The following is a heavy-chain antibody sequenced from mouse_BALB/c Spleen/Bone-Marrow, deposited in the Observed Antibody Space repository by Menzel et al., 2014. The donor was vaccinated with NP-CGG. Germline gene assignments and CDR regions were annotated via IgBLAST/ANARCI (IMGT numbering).Heavy chain of an antibody. Sequence: VQLQQSGAELVRPGPSVKLSCKASGYTFTSYWTNWVRQRPGQGLEWIGMIDPSDSETHYNQMFKDKASLTVDKSSSTTYMQLNSVTSEDSAVYYCGRNCAFDYWGQGTTLTVSS. CDR1: GYTFTSYW. CDR2: IDPSDSET. CDR3: GRNCAFDY. V-gene: IGHV1-61*01. J-gene: IGHJ2*01. D-gene: IGHD4-1*01.